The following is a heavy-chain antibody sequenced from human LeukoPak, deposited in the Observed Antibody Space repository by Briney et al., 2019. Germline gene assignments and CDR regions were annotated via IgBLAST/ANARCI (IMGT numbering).Heavy chain of an antibody. J-gene: IGHJ5*02. CDR3: AREALTGSWHWFDP. V-gene: IGHV3-30-3*01. CDR1: GFTFSRNS. Sequence: GRSLRLSCAVSGFTFSRNSMHWVRQTPGKGLEWVADISYDGNNKHYADSVKGRFTISRDNSKNTLYLQMNSLRPEDTAVYFCAREALTGSWHWFDPWGQGTLVTVSS. CDR2: ISYDGNNK. D-gene: IGHD2-15*01.